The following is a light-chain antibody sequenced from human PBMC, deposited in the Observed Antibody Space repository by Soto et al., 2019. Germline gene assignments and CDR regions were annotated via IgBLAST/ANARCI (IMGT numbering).Light chain of an antibody. CDR1: QSVSSN. Sequence: EIVMTQSPATLSVSPGERASLSCRASQSVSSNLACYQQKPGQAPRLLIYGASSRATGIPDRFSGSGSGTDFTLTISRLEPEDVAVFYCQQYGNSPWTFGQGTKVDIK. CDR2: GAS. J-gene: IGKJ1*01. CDR3: QQYGNSPWT. V-gene: IGKV3-20*01.